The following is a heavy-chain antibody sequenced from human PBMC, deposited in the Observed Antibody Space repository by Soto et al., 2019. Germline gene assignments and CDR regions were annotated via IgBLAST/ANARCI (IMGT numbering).Heavy chain of an antibody. CDR2: MNPNSGNT. V-gene: IGHV1-8*01. CDR3: ARYCSGGSCYFDY. J-gene: IGHJ4*02. Sequence: ASVKVFCKSSGYTFTSYDSNWVRQATGQGLEWMGWMNPNSGNTGYAQKFQGRVTMTRNTSISTAYMELSSLRSEDTAVYYCARYCSGGSCYFDYWGQGTLVNVSS. CDR1: GYTFTSYD. D-gene: IGHD2-15*01.